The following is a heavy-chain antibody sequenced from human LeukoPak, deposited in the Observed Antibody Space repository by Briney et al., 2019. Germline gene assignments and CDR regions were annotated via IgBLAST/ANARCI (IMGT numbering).Heavy chain of an antibody. CDR3: ARASIAVEHDAFDI. D-gene: IGHD6-19*01. V-gene: IGHV1-8*01. J-gene: IGHJ3*02. Sequence: ASVKVSCKASGYTFTSYDINWVRQATGQGLEWMGWMNPNSGNTGYAQKFQGRVTMTRNTSISTAYMELSSLRSEDTAVYYCARASIAVEHDAFDIWGQRTMVTVSS. CDR2: MNPNSGNT. CDR1: GYTFTSYD.